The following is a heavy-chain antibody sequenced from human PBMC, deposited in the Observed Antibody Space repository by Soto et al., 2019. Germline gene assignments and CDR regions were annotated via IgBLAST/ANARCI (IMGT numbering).Heavy chain of an antibody. CDR3: AKDESSGWYFDY. Sequence: PGGSLRLSCIASGFTFSSHGMHWVRQAPGRGLEWVAVIWYDGSNRYYADTVKGRFTISRDNSKNTVSLQMNSLRAEDTAVYYCAKDESSGWYFDYWGQGTLVTVSS. V-gene: IGHV3-33*06. CDR1: GFTFSSHG. CDR2: IWYDGSNR. J-gene: IGHJ4*02. D-gene: IGHD6-19*01.